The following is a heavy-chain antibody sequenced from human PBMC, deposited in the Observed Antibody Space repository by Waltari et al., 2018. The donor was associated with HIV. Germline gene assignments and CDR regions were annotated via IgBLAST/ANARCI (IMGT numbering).Heavy chain of an antibody. D-gene: IGHD2-8*02. J-gene: IGHJ3*01. V-gene: IGHV4-59*01. CDR3: ARASVTGGTTGLRRSFDL. CDR1: GGSIGGYF. CDR2: ITYTGNT. Sequence: QMQLQESGPGLLKPSETLSLTCGVSGGSIGGYFWNWIRQPPGKGLEWMGSITYTGNTNYNPSLKIRVTISVDTSKNQFSLRLTSVTAADTAMFYCARASVTGGTTGLRRSFDLWGQGTLVTVSS.